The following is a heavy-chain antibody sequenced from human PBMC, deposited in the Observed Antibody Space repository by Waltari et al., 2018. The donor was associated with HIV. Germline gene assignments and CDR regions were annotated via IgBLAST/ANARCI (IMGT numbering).Heavy chain of an antibody. D-gene: IGHD2-15*01. V-gene: IGHV1-2*06. Sequence: QVQLVQSGAEVKKPGASVKVSCKASGYTFTGYYMHWVRPAPGQGLEWMGRINPNSGGTNYAQKFQGRVTMTRDTSISTAYMELSRLRSDDTAVYYCARDLGSGGSCPDYWGQGTLVTVSS. J-gene: IGHJ4*02. CDR2: INPNSGGT. CDR1: GYTFTGYY. CDR3: ARDLGSGGSCPDY.